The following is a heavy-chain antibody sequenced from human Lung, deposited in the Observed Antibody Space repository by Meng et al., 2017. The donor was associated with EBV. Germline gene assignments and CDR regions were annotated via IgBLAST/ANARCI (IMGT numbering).Heavy chain of an antibody. CDR2: IYYSGST. J-gene: IGHJ4*02. V-gene: IGHV4-31*03. Sequence: QVQLQESGPGLVKPSQTLSLTCTVAGGSISSGGYYWSWIRQHPGKGLEWIGYIYYSGSTYYNPSLKSRVTISVDTSKNQFSLKLSSVTAADTAVYHCAATVNDGYFDYWGQGTLVTVSS. CDR1: GGSISSGGYY. D-gene: IGHD4-11*01. CDR3: AATVNDGYFDY.